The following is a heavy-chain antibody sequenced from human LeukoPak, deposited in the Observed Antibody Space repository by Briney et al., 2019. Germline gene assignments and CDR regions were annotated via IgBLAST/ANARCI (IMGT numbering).Heavy chain of an antibody. D-gene: IGHD6-6*01. CDR2: RNSDGSEG. CDR3: ARSSYSSSSSV. J-gene: IGHJ3*01. Sequence: PGGSLRLSCAVSGFTFSGFWMSWSRQAPGKGLEWVASRNSDGSEGYYADVVKGRFTISRDNAKNSLYLQINSLRAEDTAVYYCARSSYSSSSSVWGQGTMVTVSS. CDR1: GFTFSGFW. V-gene: IGHV3-7*03.